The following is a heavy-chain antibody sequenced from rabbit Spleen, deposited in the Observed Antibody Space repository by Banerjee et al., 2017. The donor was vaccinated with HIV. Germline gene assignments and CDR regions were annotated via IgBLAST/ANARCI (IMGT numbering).Heavy chain of an antibody. CDR3: ARELPNDGGDWE. D-gene: IGHD2-1*01. V-gene: IGHV1S45*01. Sequence: QEQLVESGGDLVQPGASLTLTCTASGFSFSSSYYMCWVRQAPGKGLEWIACIDSGSSGFTYFATWAKGRFTCSKTSSTTVTLQMTSLTAADTATYFCARELPNDGGDWEWGPGTLVTVS. CDR1: GFSFSSSYY. J-gene: IGHJ4*01. CDR2: IDSGSSGFT.